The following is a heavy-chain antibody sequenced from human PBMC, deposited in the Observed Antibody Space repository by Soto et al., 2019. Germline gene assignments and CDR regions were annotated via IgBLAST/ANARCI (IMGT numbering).Heavy chain of an antibody. Sequence: QVQLQESGPGLVKPSQTLSLTCTVSGGSISSGGYYWSWIRQHPGKGLEWIGYIYYTGSTYYNPSLKSRVTLSVDTSKNQFSLKLSSVTAADTAVYYCATLYMGRGVRTFDYWGQGTLVTVSS. D-gene: IGHD3-10*01. V-gene: IGHV4-31*03. CDR1: GGSISSGGYY. CDR2: IYYTGST. J-gene: IGHJ4*02. CDR3: ATLYMGRGVRTFDY.